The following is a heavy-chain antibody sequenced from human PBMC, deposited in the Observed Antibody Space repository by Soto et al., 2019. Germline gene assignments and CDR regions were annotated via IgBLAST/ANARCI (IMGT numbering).Heavy chain of an antibody. D-gene: IGHD5-18*01. Sequence: QVQLVESGGGVVQPGRSLRLSCAAAGFTFSSYAMHWVRQAPGQGLEWVAVIAYDGSNKYYADSVKGRFASSRDDSKNTLYLQMNSLRAEDTAVYYCARSRGTARNFGYWGQGTLVTVSS. CDR2: IAYDGSNK. CDR1: GFTFSSYA. V-gene: IGHV3-30*09. CDR3: ARSRGTARNFGY. J-gene: IGHJ4*02.